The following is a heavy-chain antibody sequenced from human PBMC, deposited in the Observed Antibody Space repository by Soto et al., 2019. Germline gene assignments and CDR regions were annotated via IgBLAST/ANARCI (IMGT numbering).Heavy chain of an antibody. D-gene: IGHD6-25*01. J-gene: IGHJ3*01. CDR2: IYRGVST. CDR3: ARDRSDSSRADSFDV. Sequence: GGSLRLSCAVSGFTVSNTYMSWVRQAPGKGLEWVAVIYRGVSTHYADSVKGRFTISRDDSKNTIYLQMNSLRAEDTAVYYCARDRSDSSRADSFDVWGQGTMVTVSS. V-gene: IGHV3-53*01. CDR1: GFTVSNTY.